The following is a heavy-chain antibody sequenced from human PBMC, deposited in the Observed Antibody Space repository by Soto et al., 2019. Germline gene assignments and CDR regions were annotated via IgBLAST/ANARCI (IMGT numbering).Heavy chain of an antibody. CDR1: ATSFSIFS. J-gene: IGHJ4*02. CDR2: VLPITRST. CDR3: ATIRVRGGPLYFED. V-gene: IGHV1-69*01. D-gene: IGHD3-9*01. Sequence: QVQLVQSGAEVRKPGSSVRVSCKTSATSFSIFSLNWVRQAPGQGLEWMGGVLPITRSTDSAQKFQGRMTITADGASSTLYMELSSTRSADTVIYYWATIRVRGGPLYFEDGGQGRLTTPS.